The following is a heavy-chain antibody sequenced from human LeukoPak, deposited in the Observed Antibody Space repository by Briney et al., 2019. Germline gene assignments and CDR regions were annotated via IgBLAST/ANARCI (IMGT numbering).Heavy chain of an antibody. J-gene: IGHJ4*02. V-gene: IGHV1-2*02. Sequence: ASVKVSCKASGYTFTGHYIHWVRQAPGQGLDWMGWINPNSGGTKYAQKLQGRVTMTRDTSISTAYMELTRLRSDDTAVYYCARDKRGDSSGYSTRAFDFWGQGTLVTVSS. CDR1: GYTFTGHY. CDR2: INPNSGGT. CDR3: ARDKRGDSSGYSTRAFDF. D-gene: IGHD3-22*01.